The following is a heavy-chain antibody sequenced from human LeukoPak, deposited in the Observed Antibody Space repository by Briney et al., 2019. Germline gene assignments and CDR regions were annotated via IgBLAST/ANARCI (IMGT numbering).Heavy chain of an antibody. D-gene: IGHD3-3*01. CDR2: IWYDGSNK. Sequence: GRSLRLSCAASGFTFSSYGMHWVRQAPGKGLEWVAVIWYDGSNKYYADSVKGRFTISRDNSKNTLYLQMNSLRAEDTAVYYCARDGNYDFWTCPDYWGQGTLVTVSS. J-gene: IGHJ4*02. CDR3: ARDGNYDFWTCPDY. V-gene: IGHV3-33*01. CDR1: GFTFSSYG.